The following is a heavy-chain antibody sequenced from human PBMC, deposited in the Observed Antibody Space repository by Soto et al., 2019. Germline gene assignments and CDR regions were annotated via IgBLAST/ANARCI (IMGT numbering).Heavy chain of an antibody. CDR3: ARDPNVYDSSGYYPSSLFDY. CDR2: INPSGGST. CDR1: GYTFTSYY. V-gene: IGHV1-46*01. D-gene: IGHD3-22*01. J-gene: IGHJ4*02. Sequence: ASVKVSCKASGYTFTSYYMHWVRQAPGQGLEWMGIINPSGGSTSYAQKFRSRVTMTRDTSTSTVYMELSSLRSEDTAVYYCARDPNVYDSSGYYPSSLFDYWGQGTLVTVSS.